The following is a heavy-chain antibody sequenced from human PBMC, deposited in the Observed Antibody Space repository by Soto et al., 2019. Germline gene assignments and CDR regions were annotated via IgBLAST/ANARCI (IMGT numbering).Heavy chain of an antibody. CDR2: IYYTGST. J-gene: IGHJ5*02. CDR3: ARGRSCLRSTCDDGYNYFCP. Sequence: PSETLSLTCTVSGGSINSFYWTWIRQPPGRGLEWVGHIYYTGSTSYNPSLRSRVTISVDTSKNQVSLKLRSVTAADTAVYYCARGRSCLRSTCDDGYNYFCPWGQGTLVTVSS. V-gene: IGHV4-59*01. CDR1: GGSINSFY. D-gene: IGHD3-16*02.